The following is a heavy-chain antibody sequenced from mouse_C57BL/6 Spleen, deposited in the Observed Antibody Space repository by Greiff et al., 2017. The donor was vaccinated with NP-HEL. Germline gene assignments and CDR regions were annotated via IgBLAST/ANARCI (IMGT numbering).Heavy chain of an antibody. J-gene: IGHJ2*01. V-gene: IGHV1-61*01. Sequence: QVQLQQPGAELVRPGSSVKLSCKASGYTFTSYWMDWVKQRPGQGLEWIGNIYPSDSETHYNQKFKDKATLTVDKSSSTAYMQLSSLTSADSAVYCCARRGGALDYWGQGTTLTVSS. CDR3: ARRGGALDY. CDR1: GYTFTSYW. CDR2: IYPSDSET.